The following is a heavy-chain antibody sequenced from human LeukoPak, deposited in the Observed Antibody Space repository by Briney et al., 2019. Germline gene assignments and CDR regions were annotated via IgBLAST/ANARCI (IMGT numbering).Heavy chain of an antibody. J-gene: IGHJ4*02. D-gene: IGHD4-11*01. CDR3: ATTTAGFDY. CDR1: GFTFSNYW. CDR2: IKQDGSEK. Sequence: GGSLRLSCAASGFTFSNYWMSWVRQAPGKGLEWVANIKQDGSEKYYVDSVKGRFTISRDNAKNSLYLQMNSLGAEDTAVYYCATTTAGFDYWGQGTLVTVSS. V-gene: IGHV3-7*01.